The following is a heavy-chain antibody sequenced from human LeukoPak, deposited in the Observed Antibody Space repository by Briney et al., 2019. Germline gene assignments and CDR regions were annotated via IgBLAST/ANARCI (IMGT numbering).Heavy chain of an antibody. V-gene: IGHV1-18*04. J-gene: IGHJ6*02. Sequence: ASVKVSCKASGYTFTGYYIHWVRQAPGQGLEWMGWISACNGNTNYAQKLQGRVTMTTDTSTSTAYMELRSLRSDDTAVYYCASGAAAAYYYYYGMDVWGQGTTVTVSS. D-gene: IGHD6-13*01. CDR3: ASGAAAAYYYYYGMDV. CDR1: GYTFTGYY. CDR2: ISACNGNT.